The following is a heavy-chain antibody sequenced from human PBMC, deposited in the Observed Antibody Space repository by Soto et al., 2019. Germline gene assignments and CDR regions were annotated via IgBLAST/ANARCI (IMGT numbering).Heavy chain of an antibody. CDR2: ISYDGSNK. J-gene: IGHJ6*02. CDR1: GFTFSNYA. D-gene: IGHD6-19*01. Sequence: PGGSLRLSCAASGFTFSNYAMHWVRQAPGKGLEWVAVISYDGSNKDYADSVKGRFTISRDNSKDTLYLQMSSLRAEDTAVYYCAKNRRDAMAGYYYYYDMDVWGQGTTVTVSS. CDR3: AKNRRDAMAGYYYYYDMDV. V-gene: IGHV3-30-3*02.